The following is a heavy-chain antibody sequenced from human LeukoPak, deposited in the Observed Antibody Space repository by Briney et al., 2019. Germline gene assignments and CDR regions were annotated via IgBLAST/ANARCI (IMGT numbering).Heavy chain of an antibody. V-gene: IGHV4-4*02. J-gene: IGHJ4*02. Sequence: SVTLSLTCTVSGDSINSLDLWSWVRQPPGKGLEWIGEMYLSGTTHSNPSVKSRVTISIDKSKNQFFLNLSSVTAADTAVYYCAGLVGRYSSGLYYYYFDYWGQGTLVTVSS. CDR1: GDSINSLDL. CDR3: AGLVGRYSSGLYYYYFDY. CDR2: MYLSGTT. D-gene: IGHD3-22*01.